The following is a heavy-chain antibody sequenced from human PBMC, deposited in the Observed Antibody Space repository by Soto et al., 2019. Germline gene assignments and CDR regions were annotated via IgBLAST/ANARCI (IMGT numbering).Heavy chain of an antibody. CDR2: IYYSGST. CDR1: GGSISSGAYY. CDR3: ARKYYGSGSYFPGRSHEEDSFAY. D-gene: IGHD3-10*01. J-gene: IGHJ4*02. Sequence: SETLSLTCTVSGGSISSGAYYWSWIRQPPGKGLEWIGYIYYSGSTYYNPSLKSRVTISVDTSKKQFSLKLSSVTAAHPAVYYCARKYYGSGSYFPGRSHEEDSFAYRGQGSLV. V-gene: IGHV4-30-4*01.